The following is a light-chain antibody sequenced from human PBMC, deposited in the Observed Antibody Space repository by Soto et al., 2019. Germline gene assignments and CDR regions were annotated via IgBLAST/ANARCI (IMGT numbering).Light chain of an antibody. Sequence: EIVLTQSPGTLSLSPGERVTLSCRASQSVSSYLVWYQQKPGQAPRLLIYGASSRAPGIPDRFSGSGSGTDFTLTVSRLEPEDFAVFYCQQYGSSPPTFGQGTKLEI. V-gene: IGKV3-20*01. CDR1: QSVSSY. CDR3: QQYGSSPPT. J-gene: IGKJ2*01. CDR2: GAS.